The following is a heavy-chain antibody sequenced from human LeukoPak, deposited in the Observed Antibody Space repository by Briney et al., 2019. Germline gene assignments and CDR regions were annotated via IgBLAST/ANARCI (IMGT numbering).Heavy chain of an antibody. D-gene: IGHD3-10*01. CDR2: ISYDGSNK. V-gene: IGHV3-30*04. J-gene: IGHJ4*02. CDR3: AGSGSKFW. Sequence: GSLRLSCAASGFTFSSYAMHWVRQAPGKGLEWVAVISYDGSNKYYADSVKGRFTISRDNSKNTLYLQMNSLRAEDTAVYYCAGSGSKFWWGQGTLVTVSS. CDR1: GFTFSSYA.